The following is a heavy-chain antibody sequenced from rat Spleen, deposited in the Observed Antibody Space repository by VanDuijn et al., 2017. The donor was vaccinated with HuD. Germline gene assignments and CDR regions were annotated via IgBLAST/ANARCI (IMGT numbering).Heavy chain of an antibody. Sequence: EVQLVESGGGLVQPGRSLKLSCAASGFTFSDYYMAWVRQAPTRGLEWVATISYDGGSTYYPDSVKGRFTISRDNAKSTLYLQMNSLRSEDTATYYCTRVGYYGVGSLFDYWGQGVMVTVSS. CDR3: TRVGYYGVGSLFDY. D-gene: IGHD1-7*01. J-gene: IGHJ2*01. CDR1: GFTFSDYY. CDR2: ISYDGGST. V-gene: IGHV5-20*01.